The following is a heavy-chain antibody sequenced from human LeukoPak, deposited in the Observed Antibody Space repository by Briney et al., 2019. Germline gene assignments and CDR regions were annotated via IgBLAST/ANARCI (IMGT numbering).Heavy chain of an antibody. CDR1: GFTFSGYW. D-gene: IGHD3-9*01. CDR2: IKQDGSEK. Sequence: GGSLRLSCAASGFTFSGYWMSWVRQAPGKGLEWVANIKQDGSEKYYVDSVKGRFTISRDNAKSSLYLQMNSLRAEDTAVYYCARGPHGYFDWLYNYWGQGTLVTVSS. CDR3: ARGPHGYFDWLYNY. V-gene: IGHV3-7*01. J-gene: IGHJ4*02.